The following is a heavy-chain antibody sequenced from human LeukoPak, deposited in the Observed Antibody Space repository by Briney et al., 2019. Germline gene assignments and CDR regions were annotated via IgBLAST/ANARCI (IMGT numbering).Heavy chain of an antibody. D-gene: IGHD6-19*01. Sequence: PSETLSLTCAVSGDSFTSVTDYWAWIRQPPGKGLEWIASGDYSGGTYYNPSLESRVAISADMSKNQISLKLTSVTGADTAVYYCAGERGEEYSSGWYKTNYFYNWGQGIRVTVSS. CDR3: AGERGEEYSSGWYKTNYFYN. CDR1: GDSFTSVTDY. CDR2: GDYSGGT. J-gene: IGHJ4*02. V-gene: IGHV4-39*07.